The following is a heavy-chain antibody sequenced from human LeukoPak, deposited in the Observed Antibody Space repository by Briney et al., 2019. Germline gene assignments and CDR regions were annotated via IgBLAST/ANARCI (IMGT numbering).Heavy chain of an antibody. J-gene: IGHJ4*02. CDR3: ARDLLVVPAAKDY. Sequence: GGSLRLSCAASGFTFSSYSMNWVRQAPGKGLEWVSSISSSSSYIYYADSVKGRFTISRDNAKNSLYLQMNSLRAEDTAVYHCARDLLVVPAAKDYWGQGTLVTVSS. V-gene: IGHV3-21*01. D-gene: IGHD2-2*01. CDR2: ISSSSSYI. CDR1: GFTFSSYS.